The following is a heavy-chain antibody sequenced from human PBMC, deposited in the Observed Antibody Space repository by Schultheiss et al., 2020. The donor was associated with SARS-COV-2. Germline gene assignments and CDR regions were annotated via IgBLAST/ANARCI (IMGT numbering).Heavy chain of an antibody. CDR3: ARDRSARRGSPPDY. D-gene: IGHD6-6*01. V-gene: IGHV1-46*01. CDR2: INPSGGST. Sequence: GESLKISCKASGYTFTSYYMHWVRQAPGQGLEWMGIINPSGGSTSYAQKFQGRVTMTRDTSTSTVYMELSSLRSEDTAVYYCARDRSARRGSPPDYWGQGTLVTVSS. CDR1: GYTFTSYY. J-gene: IGHJ4*02.